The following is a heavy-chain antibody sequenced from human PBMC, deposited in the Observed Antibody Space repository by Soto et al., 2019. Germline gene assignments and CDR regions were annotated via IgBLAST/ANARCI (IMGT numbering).Heavy chain of an antibody. V-gene: IGHV1-69*06. J-gene: IGHJ4*02. Sequence: ASVKVSCKASGGTFSSYAISWVRQAPGQGLEWMGGIIPIFGTANYAQKFQGRVTITADKSTSTAYMELSSLRSEDTAVYYCARVSTYYDSSGSDYWRQGTLVTVSS. CDR1: GGTFSSYA. D-gene: IGHD3-22*01. CDR2: IIPIFGTA. CDR3: ARVSTYYDSSGSDY.